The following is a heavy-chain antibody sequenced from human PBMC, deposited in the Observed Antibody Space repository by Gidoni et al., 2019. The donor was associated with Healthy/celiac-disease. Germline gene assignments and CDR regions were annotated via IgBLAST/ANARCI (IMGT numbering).Heavy chain of an antibody. CDR3: ARGVGVVDWYYFDY. CDR2: ILPILGTA. J-gene: IGHJ4*02. Sequence: QVQLVQSGAEVKKPGSSVKVSCKASGGTFSSYAISWVLQAPGQGLEGMGGILPILGTANYAQKFQGRVTITADKSTSTAYMELSSLRSEDTAVYYCARGVGVVDWYYFDYWGQGTLVTVSS. D-gene: IGHD3-9*01. CDR1: GGTFSSYA. V-gene: IGHV1-69*06.